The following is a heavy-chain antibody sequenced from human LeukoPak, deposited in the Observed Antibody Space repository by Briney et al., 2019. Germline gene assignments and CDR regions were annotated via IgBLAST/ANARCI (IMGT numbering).Heavy chain of an antibody. J-gene: IGHJ4*02. D-gene: IGHD1-1*01. CDR1: GFTFSTYG. Sequence: PGGSLRLSCAASGFTFSTYGMSWVRQAPGKGLEWVSATSPSGGSTYYADSVKGRFTISRDNSKNTLYLQMNSLRAEDTAVYYCARNWNDDYWGQGTLVTVSS. V-gene: IGHV3-23*01. CDR2: TSPSGGST. CDR3: ARNWNDDY.